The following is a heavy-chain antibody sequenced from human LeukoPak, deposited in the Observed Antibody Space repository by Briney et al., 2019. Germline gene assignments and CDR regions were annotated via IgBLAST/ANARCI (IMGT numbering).Heavy chain of an antibody. V-gene: IGHV1-2*02. CDR3: ARVYYYGSGSPNKIDAFDI. CDR2: INPNSGGT. D-gene: IGHD3-10*01. Sequence: GASVKVSCKASGYTFTGYYMHWVRQAPGQGLEWMGWINPNSGGTNYAQKFQGRVTMTRDTSISTAYMELSRLRSDDTAVYYCARVYYYGSGSPNKIDAFDIWGQGTMVTVSS. CDR1: GYTFTGYY. J-gene: IGHJ3*02.